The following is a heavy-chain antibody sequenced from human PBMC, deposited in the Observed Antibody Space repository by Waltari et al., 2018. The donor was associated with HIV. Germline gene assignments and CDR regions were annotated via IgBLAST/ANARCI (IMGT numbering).Heavy chain of an antibody. CDR1: GASVSSGGYF. CDR3: ARGRNWSEDFDY. Sequence: QVHLQESDPGLVKASQTLSLTCAVSGASVSSGGYFWSWIRQPAGKGLEWLGRIYTTGTTNYSPSLKSRVTMSLDTSSNQVSLKLLSVTAADTAVYYCARGRNWSEDFDYWGQGTLVTVSS. D-gene: IGHD1-1*01. V-gene: IGHV4-61*02. CDR2: IYTTGTT. J-gene: IGHJ4*02.